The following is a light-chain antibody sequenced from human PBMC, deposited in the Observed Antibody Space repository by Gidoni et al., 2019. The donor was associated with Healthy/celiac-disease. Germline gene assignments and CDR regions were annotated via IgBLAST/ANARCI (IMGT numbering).Light chain of an antibody. V-gene: IGKV3-11*01. J-gene: IGKJ4*01. Sequence: EIVLTQSPVTLSLSPGERATLSCRASQSVSSYLAWYQQKPGQAPRLLIYDASTRATGIPARFSGSGSGTDFTLTISSLEPEDFAYYYCQQRSNWPLTFGGGTKVEIK. CDR2: DAS. CDR1: QSVSSY. CDR3: QQRSNWPLT.